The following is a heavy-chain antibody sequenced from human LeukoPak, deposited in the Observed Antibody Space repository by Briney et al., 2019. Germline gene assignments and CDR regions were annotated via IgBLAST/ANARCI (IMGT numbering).Heavy chain of an antibody. CDR1: GFTFSSYA. CDR3: ARDNSYSGYDSSGLDY. D-gene: IGHD5-12*01. CDR2: ISYDGSNK. V-gene: IGHV3-30-3*01. Sequence: GGSLRLSCAASGFTFSSYAMHWVRQAPGKGLEWVAVISYDGSNKYYADSVKGRFTISRDNSKNTLYLQMNSLRAEDTAVYYCARDNSYSGYDSSGLDYWGQGALVTVSS. J-gene: IGHJ4*02.